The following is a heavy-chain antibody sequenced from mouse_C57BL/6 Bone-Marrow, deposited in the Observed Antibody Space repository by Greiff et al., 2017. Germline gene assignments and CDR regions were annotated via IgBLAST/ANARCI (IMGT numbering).Heavy chain of an antibody. CDR1: GYTFTSYG. V-gene: IGHV1-81*01. CDR2: IYPRSGNT. J-gene: IGHJ3*01. Sequence: QVQLQQSGAELARPGASVKLSCKASGYTFTSYGISWVKQRTGQGLEWIGEIYPRSGNTYYNEKFKGKATLTADKSSSTAYMELRSLTSEDSAVYFCARDYGSSVAWFAYWSQGTLVTVSA. D-gene: IGHD1-1*01. CDR3: ARDYGSSVAWFAY.